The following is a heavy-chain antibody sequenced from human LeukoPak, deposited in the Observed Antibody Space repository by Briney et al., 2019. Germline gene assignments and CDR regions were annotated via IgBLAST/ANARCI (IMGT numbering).Heavy chain of an antibody. CDR2: ISSSGSYT. Sequence: PAGSLRLSCAASAFTFSDYYMSWIRQAPGKGLEWVSYISSSGSYTNYADSVKGRFTISRDNAKNSLYLQMDSLRAEDTAVYYCARTELSMIRGLLLTATPFDYWGQGTLVTVSS. CDR3: ARTELSMIRGLLLTATPFDY. D-gene: IGHD3-10*01. CDR1: AFTFSDYY. J-gene: IGHJ4*02. V-gene: IGHV3-11*06.